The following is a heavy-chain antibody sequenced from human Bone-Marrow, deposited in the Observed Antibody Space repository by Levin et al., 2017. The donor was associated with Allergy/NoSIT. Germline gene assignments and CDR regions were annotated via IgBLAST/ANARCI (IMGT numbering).Heavy chain of an antibody. CDR2: LGGSGGDT. CDR1: GFTFSSYA. D-gene: IGHD2-8*01. J-gene: IGHJ4*02. Sequence: GGSLRLSCAASGFTFSSYAMSWVRQAPGKGLEWVSALGGSGGDTFYADSVKGRFTISRDNSKNTLYLQMNGLRAEDTAVYYCAKMAGMVYGSYYLDHGGQGTLVTVSS. CDR3: AKMAGMVYGSYYLDH. V-gene: IGHV3-23*01.